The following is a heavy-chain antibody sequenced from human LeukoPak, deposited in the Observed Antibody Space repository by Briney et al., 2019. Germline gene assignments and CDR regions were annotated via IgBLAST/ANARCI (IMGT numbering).Heavy chain of an antibody. CDR2: ISGSGGST. CDR3: AKDRGGSYYFLDY. D-gene: IGHD1-26*01. Sequence: GGSLTLSCAASGFTFSSYAMSWVRQAPGKGLEWVSAISGSGGSTYYADSVKGRFTISRDNSKNTLYLQMNSLRAEDTAVYYCAKDRGGSYYFLDYWGQGTLVTVSS. CDR1: GFTFSSYA. J-gene: IGHJ4*02. V-gene: IGHV3-23*01.